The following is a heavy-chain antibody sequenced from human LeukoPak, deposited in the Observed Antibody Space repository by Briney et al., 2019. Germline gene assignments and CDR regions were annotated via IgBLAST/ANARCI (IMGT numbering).Heavy chain of an antibody. CDR3: AKAVTYYYDSSGYYYVPYFDY. V-gene: IGHV3-20*04. CDR1: GFTFDDYG. Sequence: GGSLRLSCAASGFTFDDYGMSWVRQAPGKGLEWVSGINWNGGSTGYADSVKGRFTISRDNAKNTLYLQMNSLRAEDTAVYYCAKAVTYYYDSSGYYYVPYFDYWGQGTLVTVSS. CDR2: INWNGGST. D-gene: IGHD3-22*01. J-gene: IGHJ4*02.